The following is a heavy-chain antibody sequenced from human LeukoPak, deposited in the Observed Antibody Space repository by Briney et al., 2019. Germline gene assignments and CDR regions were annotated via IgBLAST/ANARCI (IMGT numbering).Heavy chain of an antibody. CDR2: INHSGST. D-gene: IGHD6-19*01. J-gene: IGHJ4*02. CDR1: GGSFSGYY. CDR3: ARVKRFGLAVAGVD. Sequence: SSETLSLTCAVYGGSFSGYYWSWIRQPPGKGLEWIGEINHSGSTNYNPSLKSRVTISVDTSKNQFSLKLSSVTAADTAVYYCARVKRFGLAVAGVDWGQGTLVTVSS. V-gene: IGHV4-34*01.